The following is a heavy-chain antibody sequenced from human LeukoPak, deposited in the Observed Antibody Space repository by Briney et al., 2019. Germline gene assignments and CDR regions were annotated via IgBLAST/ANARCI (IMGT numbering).Heavy chain of an antibody. CDR3: ARAHTEDIIVVTAAKKYHYGLGV. Sequence: GGSLRLSCAASGFTFSDYYMSWIRQAPGKGLEWVSYISTSSSFKNYADSVKGRFTISRDNGKNSLYLQTNSLRAEDTAVYYCARAHTEDIIVVTAAKKYHYGLGVWGQGTTVTVS. CDR1: GFTFSDYY. CDR2: ISTSSSFK. J-gene: IGHJ6*02. D-gene: IGHD2-2*01. V-gene: IGHV3-11*06.